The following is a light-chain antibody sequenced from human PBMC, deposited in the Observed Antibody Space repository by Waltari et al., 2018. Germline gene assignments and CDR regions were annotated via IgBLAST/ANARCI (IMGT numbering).Light chain of an antibody. CDR1: QSSSDY. CDR2: AAS. Sequence: DIQMTQSPSSLSASVGDRVTITCRASQSSSDYLNWYQQKPVKATKLLIYAASTLQSGGPSRFSCSGSETDFALTISSLQPEDFATYYCQQSYSFGQGTRLEIK. J-gene: IGKJ5*01. V-gene: IGKV1-39*01. CDR3: QQSYS.